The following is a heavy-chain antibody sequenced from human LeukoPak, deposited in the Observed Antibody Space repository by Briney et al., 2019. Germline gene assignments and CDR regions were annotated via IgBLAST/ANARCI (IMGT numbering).Heavy chain of an antibody. CDR3: AKVMVRGILLGATQH. D-gene: IGHD3-10*01. J-gene: IGHJ1*01. CDR1: GFTFSSYA. V-gene: IGHV3-30-3*01. CDR2: ISYDGSNK. Sequence: GGSLRLSCAASGFTFSSYAMHWVRQAPGKGLEWVAVISYDGSNKYYADSVKGRFTISRDNSKNTLYLQMNSLRAEDTAVYYCAKVMVRGILLGATQHWGQGTLVTVSS.